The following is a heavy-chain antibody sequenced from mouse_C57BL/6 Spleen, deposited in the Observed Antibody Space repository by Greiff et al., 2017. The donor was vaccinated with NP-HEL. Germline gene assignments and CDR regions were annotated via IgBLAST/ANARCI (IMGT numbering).Heavy chain of an antibody. CDR1: GYTFTSYW. Sequence: VQLQQSGAELVKPGASVKVSCKASGYTFTSYWMHWVKQRPGQGLEWIGRIHPSDSDTNYNQKFKGKATLTVDKSSSTADMQLSSLTSEDSDVYYCASLSITTVVARAYWGQGTLVTVSA. CDR2: IHPSDSDT. D-gene: IGHD1-1*01. CDR3: ASLSITTVVARAY. J-gene: IGHJ3*01. V-gene: IGHV1-74*01.